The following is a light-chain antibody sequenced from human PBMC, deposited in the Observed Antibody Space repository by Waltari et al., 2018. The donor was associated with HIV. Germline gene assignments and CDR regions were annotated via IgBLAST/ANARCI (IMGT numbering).Light chain of an antibody. CDR1: QSVRSN. CDR2: GAS. V-gene: IGKV3-15*01. J-gene: IGKJ1*01. Sequence: ETVMTQPPATLSLSPGERPTLSCRASQSVRSNLAWYQQRPGQATSLLIYGASTTATRIPARFSGSGSGTEFTLTISSLQSEDFAVYYCQQYNNWPETFGQGTKVEI. CDR3: QQYNNWPET.